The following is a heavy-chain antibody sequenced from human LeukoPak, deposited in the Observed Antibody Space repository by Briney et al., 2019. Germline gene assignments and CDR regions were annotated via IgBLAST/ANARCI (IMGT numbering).Heavy chain of an antibody. D-gene: IGHD3-10*01. Sequence: PGGSLRLSCAASGFTFSSYGMHGVRQAPGKGLEWVAVISYDGSNKYYADSVKGRFTISRDNSKNTLYLQMNSLRAEDTAVYYCAKSLGLPSGTNHSGDYWGQGTLVTVSS. J-gene: IGHJ4*02. V-gene: IGHV3-30*18. CDR1: GFTFSSYG. CDR3: AKSLGLPSGTNHSGDY. CDR2: ISYDGSNK.